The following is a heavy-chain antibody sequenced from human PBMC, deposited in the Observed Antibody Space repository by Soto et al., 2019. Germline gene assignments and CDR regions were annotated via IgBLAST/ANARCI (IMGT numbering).Heavy chain of an antibody. V-gene: IGHV1-3*01. J-gene: IGHJ6*03. CDR3: ARGHLAVVPVASWFYYMDV. CDR1: GYTFTNNA. Sequence: QVQLVQSGAEVEKPGASVKVSCKASGYTFTNNAVHWVRQAPGQRLEWMGGINAGNGNTRFSQNFQGRVTITRDTSGRTVYMELSSLRSEDTAVYYCARGHLAVVPVASWFYYMDVWGKGTTVTVSS. CDR2: INAGNGNT. D-gene: IGHD2-2*01.